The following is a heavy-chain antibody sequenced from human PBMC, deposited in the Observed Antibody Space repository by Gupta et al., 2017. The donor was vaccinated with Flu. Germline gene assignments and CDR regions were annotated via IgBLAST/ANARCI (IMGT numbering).Heavy chain of an antibody. CDR1: GFPSSSNG. D-gene: IGHD2-2*01. J-gene: IGHJ3*02. CDR2: IWYDGSNK. V-gene: IGHV3-33*01. Sequence: QVQLVESGGGVVKPGRSLRLSCGASGFPSSSNGMHWVRRAPGRGLEWVAIIWYDGSNKYYADSVKGRFTISRDNSKNMLYLQMNSLRVEDTAVYYCARWNLGYCINTGCHGDALDIWGQGTMVTVSS. CDR3: ARWNLGYCINTGCHGDALDI.